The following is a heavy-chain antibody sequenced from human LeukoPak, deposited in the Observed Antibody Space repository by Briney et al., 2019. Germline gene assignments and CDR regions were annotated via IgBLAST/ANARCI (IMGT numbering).Heavy chain of an antibody. J-gene: IGHJ5*02. D-gene: IGHD2-2*01. V-gene: IGHV4-30-2*01. CDR1: GGSISSGGYY. Sequence: TSQTLSLTCTVSGGSISSGGYYWSWIRQPPGKGLEWIGYIYHSGSTYYNPSLKSRVTISVDRSKNQFSLKLSSVTAADTAVYYCARDLPAATGWFDPWGQRTLVTVSS. CDR3: ARDLPAATGWFDP. CDR2: IYHSGST.